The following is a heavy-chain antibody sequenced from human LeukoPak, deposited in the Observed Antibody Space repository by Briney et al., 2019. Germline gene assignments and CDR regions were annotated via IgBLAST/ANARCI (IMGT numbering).Heavy chain of an antibody. V-gene: IGHV1-69-2*01. CDR3: ATLPRPRWLPPQGY. Sequence: ASVKISCKVSGYTFTDYYMHWVQQAPGKGLEWMGLVDPEDGGTIYAEKFQGRVTITADTSTDTAYMVLSSLRSEDTAVYYCATLPRPRWLPPQGYWGQGTLVTVSS. D-gene: IGHD5-24*01. J-gene: IGHJ4*02. CDR1: GYTFTDYY. CDR2: VDPEDGGT.